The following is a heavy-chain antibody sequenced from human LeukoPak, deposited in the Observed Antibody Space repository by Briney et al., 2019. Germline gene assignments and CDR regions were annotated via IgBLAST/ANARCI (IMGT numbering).Heavy chain of an antibody. D-gene: IGHD1-26*01. CDR3: AKSFSPLGPSAYFDY. CDR1: GFTFSSYG. J-gene: IGHJ4*02. Sequence: GGSLRLSCAASGFTFSSYGMHWVRQAPGKGLEWVAVISYDGSNKYYADSVKGRFTISRDNSKNTLYLQMNSLRAEDTAVYYCAKSFSPLGPSAYFDYWGQGTLVTVSS. CDR2: ISYDGSNK. V-gene: IGHV3-30*18.